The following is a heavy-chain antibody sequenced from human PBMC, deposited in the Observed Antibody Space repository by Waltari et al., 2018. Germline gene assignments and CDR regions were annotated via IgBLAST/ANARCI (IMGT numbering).Heavy chain of an antibody. CDR2: INQDGSEK. D-gene: IGHD3-10*01. Sequence: EVQLVESGGGLVQPGGSLSLSCAASVFTFSSYWMIWVRQAPGQGLEWVAHINQDGSEKSYVASVKGRFTISRDNAKQSLYLQMNSLRPDDTAIYYCARLRGANDWGQGTLVTVSS. CDR1: VFTFSSYW. J-gene: IGHJ4*02. CDR3: ARLRGAND. V-gene: IGHV3-7*01.